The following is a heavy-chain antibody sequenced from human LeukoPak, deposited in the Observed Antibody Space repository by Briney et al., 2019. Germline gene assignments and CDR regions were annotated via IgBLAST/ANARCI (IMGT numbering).Heavy chain of an antibody. CDR3: ATCNGDCYSNF. CDR2: VKSKAVGETA. CDR1: GFTFSSYA. V-gene: IGHV3-15*01. J-gene: IGHJ4*02. D-gene: IGHD2-21*02. Sequence: GGSLRLSCAASGFTFSSYAMNWVRQAPGKGLEWVARVKSKAVGETASYAPPVKGRFSISRDDSRDMVYLQMNSLETEGTAVYYCATCNGDCYSNFWGQGTLVTVSS.